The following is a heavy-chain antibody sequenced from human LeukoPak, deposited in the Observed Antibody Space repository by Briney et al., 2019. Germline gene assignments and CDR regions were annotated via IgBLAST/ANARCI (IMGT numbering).Heavy chain of an antibody. J-gene: IGHJ3*02. D-gene: IGHD3-22*01. CDR3: ARDRGSGYYLDAFDI. V-gene: IGHV1-18*01. CDR2: ISAYNGNT. CDR1: GYTFTIYG. Sequence: ASVKVSYKASGYTFTIYGISWVRQAPGQGLEWMGWISAYNGNTNYAQKLQGRVTMTTDTSTSTAYIELRSLRSDDTAVYYCARDRGSGYYLDAFDIWGQGTMVTVSS.